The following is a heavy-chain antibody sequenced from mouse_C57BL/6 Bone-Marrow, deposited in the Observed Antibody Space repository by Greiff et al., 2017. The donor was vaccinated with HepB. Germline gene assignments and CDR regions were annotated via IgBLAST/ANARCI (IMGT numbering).Heavy chain of an antibody. D-gene: IGHD2-4*01. Sequence: DVQLQESGAELVRPGASVKLSCTASGFNIKDDYMHWVKQRPEQGLEWIGWIDPENGDTEYASKFQGKATIPADTSSNTAYLQLSSLTSEDTAVYYCTTRGLRGFAYWGQGTLVTVSA. J-gene: IGHJ3*01. CDR1: GFNIKDDY. CDR2: IDPENGDT. CDR3: TTRGLRGFAY. V-gene: IGHV14-4*01.